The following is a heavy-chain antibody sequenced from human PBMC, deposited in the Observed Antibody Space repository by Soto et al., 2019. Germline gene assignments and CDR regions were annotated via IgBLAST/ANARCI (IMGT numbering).Heavy chain of an antibody. Sequence: EVQLVESGGGLVQPGGSLRLSCAASGFTFSSYWMSWVRQAPGKGLEWVANIKQDGSEKYYVDSVKGRFTISRDNAKNSLYLQMNSLRAEDTAVYYCARDRIRLWFGESHYYYYGMDVWGQGTTVTVSS. CDR1: GFTFSSYW. V-gene: IGHV3-7*01. CDR3: ARDRIRLWFGESHYYYYGMDV. J-gene: IGHJ6*02. D-gene: IGHD3-10*01. CDR2: IKQDGSEK.